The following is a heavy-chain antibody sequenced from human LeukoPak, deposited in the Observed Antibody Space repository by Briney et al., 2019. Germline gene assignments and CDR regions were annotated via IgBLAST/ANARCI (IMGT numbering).Heavy chain of an antibody. CDR3: ARESSSSPDY. CDR2: IYYSGTT. CDR1: GGSITSSSHH. D-gene: IGHD6-6*01. J-gene: IGHJ4*02. V-gene: IGHV4-39*07. Sequence: SETLSLTCTVSGGSITSSSHHWGWLRQPPGKGLEWIGSIYYSGTTYYKPSLRSRVTISVDTSKNQFYLRLTSVTAADSAMYYCARESSSSPDYWGQGTLDTVSS.